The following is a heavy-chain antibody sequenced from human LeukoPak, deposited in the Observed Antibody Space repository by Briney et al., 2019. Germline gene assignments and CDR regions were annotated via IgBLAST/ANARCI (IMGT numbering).Heavy chain of an antibody. CDR1: GGSISSYY. V-gene: IGHV4-59*01. CDR2: IYYSGST. Sequence: PSETLSLTCTVSGGSISSYYWSWIRQPPGKELEWIGYIYYSGSTNYNPSLKSRVTISVGTSKNQFSLKLSSVTAADTAVYYCATGYSSSWPYYYYMDVWGKGTTVTVSS. J-gene: IGHJ6*03. CDR3: ATGYSSSWPYYYYMDV. D-gene: IGHD6-13*01.